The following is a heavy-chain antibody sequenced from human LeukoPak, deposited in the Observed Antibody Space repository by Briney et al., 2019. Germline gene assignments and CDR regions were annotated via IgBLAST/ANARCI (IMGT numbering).Heavy chain of an antibody. CDR1: GGTFSSYA. Sequence: SVKVSCKASGGTFSSYAISWVRQAPGQGLEWMGRIIPIFGIANYSQKFQGRVTITADKSTSTAYMELSSLRSEDTAVYYCARGERWNSGSHFDYWGQGTLVTVSS. V-gene: IGHV1-69*04. D-gene: IGHD1-26*01. J-gene: IGHJ4*02. CDR2: IIPIFGIA. CDR3: ARGERWNSGSHFDY.